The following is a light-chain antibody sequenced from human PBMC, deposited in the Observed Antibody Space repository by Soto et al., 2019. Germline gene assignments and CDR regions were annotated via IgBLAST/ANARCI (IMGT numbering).Light chain of an antibody. Sequence: DIQMTQSPSSLSASVGDRVTITCRASQSISSYLNWYQQKPGKAPKLLIYAASSLQSGVPSRFSGSGSGTDFTLTISSLQPEDFATYSCQQSYSTPFTFGPGTKVEIK. J-gene: IGKJ3*01. CDR2: AAS. V-gene: IGKV1-39*01. CDR3: QQSYSTPFT. CDR1: QSISSY.